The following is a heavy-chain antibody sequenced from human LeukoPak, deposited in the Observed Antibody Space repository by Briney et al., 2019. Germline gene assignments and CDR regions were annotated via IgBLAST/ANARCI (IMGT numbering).Heavy chain of an antibody. CDR3: ARDLSYGEYDY. D-gene: IGHD4-17*01. CDR2: IYYSGST. Sequence: SETLSLTCTVSGGSISSHYWSWIRQPPGKGLEWIGYIYYSGSTNYNPSLKSRVTISVDTSKSQFSLKLSSVTAADTAVYYCARDLSYGEYDYWGQGTLVTVSS. CDR1: GGSISSHY. V-gene: IGHV4-59*11. J-gene: IGHJ4*02.